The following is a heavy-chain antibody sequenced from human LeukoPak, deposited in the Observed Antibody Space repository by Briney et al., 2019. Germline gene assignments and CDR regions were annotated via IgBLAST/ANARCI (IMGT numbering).Heavy chain of an antibody. V-gene: IGHV3-30-3*01. D-gene: IGHD6-19*01. CDR1: GFTFSSYA. CDR3: AKDHVGSGWYGCGY. Sequence: PGGSLRLSCAASGFTFSSYAMHWVRQAPGKGLEWVAVISYDGSNKYYADSVKGRFTISRDNSKNTLYLQMNSLRAEDTAVYYCAKDHVGSGWYGCGYWGQGTLVTVSS. J-gene: IGHJ4*02. CDR2: ISYDGSNK.